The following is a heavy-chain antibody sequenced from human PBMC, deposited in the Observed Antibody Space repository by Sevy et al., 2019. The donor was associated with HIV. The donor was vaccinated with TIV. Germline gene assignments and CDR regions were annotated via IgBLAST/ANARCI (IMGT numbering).Heavy chain of an antibody. J-gene: IGHJ4*02. Sequence: GGSLRLSCAASGFIFSNYAIHWVRRAPGKGLEWVAVISYDGSNKQYAASVKGRFTISRDKSRNTLLLRMNSLRLDDTAAYYCARDQTVSSDTTGYYPFDSWGQGTLVTVSS. CDR1: GFIFSNYA. V-gene: IGHV3-30*04. CDR3: ARDQTVSSDTTGYYPFDS. D-gene: IGHD3-22*01. CDR2: ISYDGSNK.